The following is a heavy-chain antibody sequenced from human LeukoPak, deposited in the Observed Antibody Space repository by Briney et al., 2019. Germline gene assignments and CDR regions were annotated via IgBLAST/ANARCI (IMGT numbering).Heavy chain of an antibody. CDR2: INPNSGGT. J-gene: IGHJ3*02. CDR3: ARVKSAYGSGSYSVYDAFDI. CDR1: GYTFTSYY. D-gene: IGHD3-10*01. Sequence: GASVKVSCKASGYTFTSYYMHWVRQAPGQGLEWMGRINPNSGGTNYAQKFQGRVTMTRDTSIGTAYMELSRLRSDDTAVYYCARVKSAYGSGSYSVYDAFDIWGQGTMVTVSS. V-gene: IGHV1-2*06.